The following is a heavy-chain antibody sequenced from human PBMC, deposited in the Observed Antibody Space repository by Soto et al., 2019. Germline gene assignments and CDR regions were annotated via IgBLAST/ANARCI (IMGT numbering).Heavy chain of an antibody. J-gene: IGHJ6*02. CDR1: GGTFSRYS. Sequence: QVQLVQSGAEVKKPGSSVKVSCKASGGTFSRYSITWVRQAPGHGLEWIGRIIPIFGIASYGQKFQGRVTITADESTSTAYMEVSSLRSDDTAVYYCAREDRDRETGLVPAAIDGMDVWGQWTTVTVSS. CDR3: AREDRDRETGLVPAAIDGMDV. CDR2: IIPIFGIA. D-gene: IGHD2-2*01. V-gene: IGHV1-69*08.